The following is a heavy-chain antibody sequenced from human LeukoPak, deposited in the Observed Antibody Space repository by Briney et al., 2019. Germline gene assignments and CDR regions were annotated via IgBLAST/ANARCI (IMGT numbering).Heavy chain of an antibody. Sequence: GGSLRLSCAASGFTFSSDAMSWVRQAPGKGLEWVSAISGSGGSTYYADSVKGRFTISRDNSKNTLYLQMNSLRAEDTAVYYCAIVITTFPDFDYWGQGTLVTVSS. CDR3: AIVITTFPDFDY. V-gene: IGHV3-23*01. CDR1: GFTFSSDA. CDR2: ISGSGGST. J-gene: IGHJ4*02. D-gene: IGHD3-22*01.